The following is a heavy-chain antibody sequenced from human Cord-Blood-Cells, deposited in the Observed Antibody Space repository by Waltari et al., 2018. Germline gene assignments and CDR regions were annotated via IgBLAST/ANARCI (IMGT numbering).Heavy chain of an antibody. V-gene: IGHV4-34*01. CDR3: ARREVNSSSWTVDL. Sequence: QVQLQQWGAGLLKPSETLSLTCAVYGGSFSGYYWRWNRQPPGKGLEWIGEINHSGSTNYNPSLKSRVTISVDTSKNQFSLKLSSVTAADTAVYYCARREVNSSSWTVDLWGRGTLVTVSS. CDR1: GGSFSGYY. CDR2: INHSGST. J-gene: IGHJ2*01. D-gene: IGHD6-13*01.